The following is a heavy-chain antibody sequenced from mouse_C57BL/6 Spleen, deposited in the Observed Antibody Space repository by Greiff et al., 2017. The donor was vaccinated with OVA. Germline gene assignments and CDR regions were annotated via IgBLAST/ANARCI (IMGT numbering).Heavy chain of an antibody. D-gene: IGHD4-1*01. CDR1: GYSITSGYY. Sequence: DVQLVESGPGLVKPSQSLSLTCSVTGYSITSGYYWNWIRQFPGNKLEWMGYISYDGSNNYNPSLKNRISITRDTSKNQFFLKLNSVTTEDTATYYCARGLGGYDYWGQGTTLTVSS. V-gene: IGHV3-6*01. CDR2: ISYDGSN. J-gene: IGHJ2*01. CDR3: ARGLGGYDY.